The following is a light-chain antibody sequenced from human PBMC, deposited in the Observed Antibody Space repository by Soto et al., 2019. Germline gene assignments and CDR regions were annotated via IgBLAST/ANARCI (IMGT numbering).Light chain of an antibody. V-gene: IGKV1-5*03. CDR3: QQYNTYPMT. CDR2: KAS. J-gene: IGKJ5*01. Sequence: DIQMTQSPSTLSASVGDRVTITCGASQSISSWLAWYQQKPGKAPKLLIYKASTLQSGVPARLRGSGYGTELTITIRSMQTDDSETYFCQQYNTYPMTFGQGTRLEIK. CDR1: QSISSW.